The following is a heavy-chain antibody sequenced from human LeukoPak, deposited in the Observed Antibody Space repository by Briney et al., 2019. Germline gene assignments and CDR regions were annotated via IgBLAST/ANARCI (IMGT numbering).Heavy chain of an antibody. CDR2: IYYSGST. CDR3: ARHGTSGTNLNWFDP. J-gene: IGHJ5*02. Sequence: PSETLSLTCTVSGGSIRGYYWSWIRQPPGKGLEWIGYIYYSGSTNYNPSLKSRVTISVDTSKNQFSLKLSSVTAADTAVYYCARHGTSGTNLNWFDPWGQGTLVTVSS. V-gene: IGHV4-59*01. CDR1: GGSIRGYY. D-gene: IGHD1-1*01.